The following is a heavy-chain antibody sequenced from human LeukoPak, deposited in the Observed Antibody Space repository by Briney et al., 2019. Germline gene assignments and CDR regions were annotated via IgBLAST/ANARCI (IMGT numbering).Heavy chain of an antibody. Sequence: PGGSLRLSCAASGFTFRSYWMHWVRQIPGKGLVWVSRINRDGSSRSYADSVEGRFTISRDNAKNTLFLQMNSLRVDDTAIYYCTREVSGSSYFDYWGQGTLVTVSS. D-gene: IGHD1-26*01. V-gene: IGHV3-74*01. CDR3: TREVSGSSYFDY. CDR2: INRDGSSR. J-gene: IGHJ4*02. CDR1: GFTFRSYW.